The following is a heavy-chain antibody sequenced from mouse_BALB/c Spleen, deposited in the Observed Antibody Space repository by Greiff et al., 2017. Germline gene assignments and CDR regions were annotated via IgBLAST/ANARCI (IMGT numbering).Heavy chain of an antibody. CDR1: GFTFSSYT. CDR2: ISSGGSYT. V-gene: IGHV5-6*01. D-gene: IGHD2-1*01. Sequence: EVQVVESGGGLVQPGGSLKLSCAASGFTFSSYTMSWVRQTPDKRLEWVATISSGGSYTYYPDSVKGRFTISRDNAKNTLYLQMSSLKSEDTAMYYCARQNYGNPGAMDYWGQGTSVTVSS. J-gene: IGHJ4*01. CDR3: ARQNYGNPGAMDY.